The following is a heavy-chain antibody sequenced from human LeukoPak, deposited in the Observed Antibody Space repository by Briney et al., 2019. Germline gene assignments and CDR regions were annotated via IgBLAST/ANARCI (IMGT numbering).Heavy chain of an antibody. CDR3: ARDPATTPNYYYYYYGMDV. CDR1: GYTFTGYY. D-gene: IGHD2-15*01. Sequence: AASVKVSCKASGYTFTGYYMHWVRQAPGQGLEWMGWINPNSGGTNYAQKFQGRVTMTRDTSISTAYMKLSRLRSDDTAVYYCARDPATTPNYYYYYYGMDVWGQGTTVTVSS. J-gene: IGHJ6*02. V-gene: IGHV1-2*02. CDR2: INPNSGGT.